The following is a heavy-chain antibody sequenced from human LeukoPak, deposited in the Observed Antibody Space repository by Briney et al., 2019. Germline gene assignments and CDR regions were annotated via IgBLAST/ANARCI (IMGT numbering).Heavy chain of an antibody. CDR3: ARHSSRSINGYFQH. Sequence: GASVKVPCKASGYTFTGYYMHWVRQAPGQGLEWMGWVNPNSGGTNYAQKFQGRVTMTRDTSISTAYMELSRLRSDDTAVYYCARHSSRSINGYFQHWGQGTLVTVSS. J-gene: IGHJ1*01. D-gene: IGHD6-13*01. V-gene: IGHV1-2*02. CDR1: GYTFTGYY. CDR2: VNPNSGGT.